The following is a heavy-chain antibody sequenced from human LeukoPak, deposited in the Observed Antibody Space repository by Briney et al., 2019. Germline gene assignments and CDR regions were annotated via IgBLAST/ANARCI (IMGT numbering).Heavy chain of an antibody. V-gene: IGHV5-51*01. J-gene: IGHJ3*02. CDR1: GYSFTRYW. D-gene: IGHD3/OR15-3a*01. CDR2: IYPGDSDT. Sequence: GESLKISCKASGYSFTRYWIGWVRQKPGKGLEWMGIIYPGDSDTRNRPSFRGQVTISADKSISTAYLQWSSLKASDTAMYYCAGTTLDAFDIWGQGTMVTVS. CDR3: AGTTLDAFDI.